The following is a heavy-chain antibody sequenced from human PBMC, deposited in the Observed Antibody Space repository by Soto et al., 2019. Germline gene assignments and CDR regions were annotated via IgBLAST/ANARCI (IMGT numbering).Heavy chain of an antibody. CDR3: ARGRSGWT. D-gene: IGHD6-19*01. V-gene: IGHV1-8*01. J-gene: IGHJ5*02. CDR2: MNANSINK. Sequence: QVQLVQSGAEVKKPGASVKVSCKASGYTFTNYDINWVRQATGQGLEWMGWMNANSINKAYAQNFQVRGTMTMNTSISTAYMELSSLRSEDTAVYYCARGRSGWTWGQGTLVTVSS. CDR1: GYTFTNYD.